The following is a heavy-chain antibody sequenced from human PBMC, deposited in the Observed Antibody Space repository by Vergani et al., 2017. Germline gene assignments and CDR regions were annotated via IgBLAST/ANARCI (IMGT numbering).Heavy chain of an antibody. D-gene: IGHD3-3*01. Sequence: EVQLVESGGGLVQPGGSLRLSCAASGFTVSSNYMSWVLQAPGKGLEWVSAISGSGGSTYYADSVKGRFTISRDNSKNTLYLQMNSLRAEDTAVYYCAKLGYTVQMGFLQNWGQGTLVTVSS. CDR3: AKLGYTVQMGFLQN. CDR2: ISGSGGST. J-gene: IGHJ4*02. V-gene: IGHV3-23*04. CDR1: GFTVSSNY.